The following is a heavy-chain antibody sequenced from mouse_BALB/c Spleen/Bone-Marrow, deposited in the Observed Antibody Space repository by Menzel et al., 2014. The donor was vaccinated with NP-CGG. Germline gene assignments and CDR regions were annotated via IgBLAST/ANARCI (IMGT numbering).Heavy chain of an antibody. J-gene: IGHJ1*01. D-gene: IGHD2-14*01. V-gene: IGHV1S56*01. CDR3: AYYRYDEYFDV. CDR1: GYTFTSYF. CDR2: IYPGDGST. Sequence: VQLQQSGPELVKPGASVKMSCKASGYTFTSYFIHWVKQRPGQGLEWIGWIYPGDGSTKYNEKFKVKTTLTADKSSSTAYMFLSSPTSEDSAIYFCAYYRYDEYFDVWGAGTTVIVSS.